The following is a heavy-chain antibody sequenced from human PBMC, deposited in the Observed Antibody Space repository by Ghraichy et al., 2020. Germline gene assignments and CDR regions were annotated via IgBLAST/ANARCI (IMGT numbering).Heavy chain of an antibody. J-gene: IGHJ6*02. CDR3: ARDFFSSITSPNYYYGMDL. CDR1: GSTFTAYY. Sequence: ASVKVSCKASGSTFTAYYMHWVRQAPGQGLEWMGRINPNTGGTNYAQKFQGRVTMTRDTSIDTAYMELSRVRSDDTAVYYCARDFFSSITSPNYYYGMDLWGQGTTVTVPS. CDR2: INPNTGGT. V-gene: IGHV1-2*06. D-gene: IGHD1-14*01.